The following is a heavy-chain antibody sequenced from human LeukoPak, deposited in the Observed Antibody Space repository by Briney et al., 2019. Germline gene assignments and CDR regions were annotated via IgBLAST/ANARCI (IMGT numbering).Heavy chain of an antibody. V-gene: IGHV3-48*03. J-gene: IGHJ4*01. Sequence: GGSLRLSCAASGLTFSSYDMNWVRQAPGKGLEWVAYISETRSTMYYADSVKGRFTISRDNAKKSLYLQMTSLTAEDTAVYYCARDRGAYCGGDCYLGFDYWGRGTLVTVSS. D-gene: IGHD2-21*02. CDR3: ARDRGAYCGGDCYLGFDY. CDR1: GLTFSSYD. CDR2: ISETRSTM.